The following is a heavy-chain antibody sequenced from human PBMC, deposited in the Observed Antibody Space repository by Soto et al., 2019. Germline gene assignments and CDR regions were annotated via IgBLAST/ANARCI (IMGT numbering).Heavy chain of an antibody. CDR1: GGSFSGYY. D-gene: IGHD3-16*02. J-gene: IGHJ5*02. Sequence: NPSETLSLTCAVYGGSFSGYYWSWIRQPPGKGLEWIGEINHSGSTNYNPSLKSRVTISVDTSKNQFSLKLSSVTAADTAVHYCARSVYYDYVWGSYRYDWFDPWGQGTLVTVSS. CDR2: INHSGST. CDR3: ARSVYYDYVWGSYRYDWFDP. V-gene: IGHV4-34*01.